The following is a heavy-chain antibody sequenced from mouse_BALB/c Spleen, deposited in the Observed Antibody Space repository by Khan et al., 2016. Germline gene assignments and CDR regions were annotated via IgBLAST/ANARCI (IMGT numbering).Heavy chain of an antibody. V-gene: IGHV1S34*01. CDR2: ISCYNGAT. Sequence: LVKTGASVKISCKASGYPFTGYYMHWVKKSHGKSLEWIGYISCYNGATRYNQKFKGKATSTVDTSSSTAYMQFNSLTSEDSAVYYCARPYYGYDEGYYFDYWGQGTTLTVSS. D-gene: IGHD2-9*01. CDR3: ARPYYGYDEGYYFDY. CDR1: GYPFTGYY. J-gene: IGHJ2*01.